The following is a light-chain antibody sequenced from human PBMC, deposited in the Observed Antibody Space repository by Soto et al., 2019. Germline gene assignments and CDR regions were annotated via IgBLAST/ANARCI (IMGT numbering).Light chain of an antibody. V-gene: IGKV3-20*01. CDR2: GAS. CDR1: QSVSSNY. J-gene: IGKJ1*01. Sequence: VVLTQSPGTLSLSPGERATLSCRASQSVSSNYVAWYQQIPGQTPRLLIYGASSRATGIPDRFSGSGSGTDFTLTISRLEPEDFAVYYCQQHGSSPWMFGQGTKV. CDR3: QQHGSSPWM.